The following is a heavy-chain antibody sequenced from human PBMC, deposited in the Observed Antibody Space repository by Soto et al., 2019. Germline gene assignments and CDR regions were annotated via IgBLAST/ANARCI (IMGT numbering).Heavy chain of an antibody. CDR2: INPSGGST. CDR3: ARDTRYYDFWSGYYPSSHYYYGMDV. D-gene: IGHD3-3*01. V-gene: IGHV1-46*01. Sequence: ASVKVSCKASGYTFTSYYMHWVRQAPGQGLEWMGIINPSGGSTSYAQKFQGRVTMTRDTSTSTVYMELSSLRSEDTAVYYCARDTRYYDFWSGYYPSSHYYYGMDVWGQGTTVTVSS. J-gene: IGHJ6*02. CDR1: GYTFTSYY.